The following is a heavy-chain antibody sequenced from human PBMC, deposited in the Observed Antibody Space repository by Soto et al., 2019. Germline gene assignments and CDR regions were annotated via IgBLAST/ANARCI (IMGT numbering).Heavy chain of an antibody. CDR2: ISVYNGNT. D-gene: IGHD6-13*01. V-gene: IGHV1-18*01. CDR1: DYTFNSYG. Sequence: ASVKVSCKASDYTFNSYGIIWVRQAPGQGLEWIGWISVYNGNTNYAQKFRGRVTMTTDISTTTAYMEMRSLRSDDTAVYYCARSGSSWNLREFDYWGQGTMVTVYS. CDR3: ARSGSSWNLREFDY. J-gene: IGHJ4*02.